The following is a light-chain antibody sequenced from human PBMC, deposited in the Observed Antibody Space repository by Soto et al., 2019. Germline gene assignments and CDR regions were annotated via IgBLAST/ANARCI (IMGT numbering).Light chain of an antibody. CDR2: EVT. J-gene: IGLJ1*01. CDR1: SSDVGGYNY. Sequence: QSVLTQPASVSGSPGQSITISCTGTSSDVGGYNYVSWYQQHPGKAPKIITYEVTNRPSGVSNRFSGSKSGNTASLTISGLQAEDDADYYCSSFTSRFTFNYIFGTGTKLTVL. V-gene: IGLV2-14*01. CDR3: SSFTSRFTFNYI.